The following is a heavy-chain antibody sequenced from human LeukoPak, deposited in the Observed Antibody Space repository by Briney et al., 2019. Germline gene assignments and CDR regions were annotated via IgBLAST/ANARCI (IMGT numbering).Heavy chain of an antibody. CDR1: GYTFTGYY. CDR2: INPNSGGT. Sequence: ASVKVSCKASGYTFTGYYMHWVRQAPGQGLEWMGWINPNSGGTNYAQKFQGRVTMTRDTSISTAYMELSRLRSDDTAVYYCALDRVVGATSTHFDYWGQGTLVTVSS. D-gene: IGHD1-26*01. CDR3: ALDRVVGATSTHFDY. V-gene: IGHV1-2*02. J-gene: IGHJ4*02.